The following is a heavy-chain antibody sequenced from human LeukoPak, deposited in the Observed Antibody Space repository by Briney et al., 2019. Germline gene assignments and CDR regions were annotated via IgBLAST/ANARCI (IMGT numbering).Heavy chain of an antibody. CDR1: GFTFSNYW. V-gene: IGHV3-7*01. CDR2: IKQDGSEK. J-gene: IGHJ4*02. CDR3: ARDRQIAY. Sequence: GGALRLYCAASGFTFSNYWLTWVRQAPGQGLEWLANIKQDGSEKHYVDSVKGRFTISRDNAKNSLYLQMNSLRAEDTAVYYCARDRQIAYWGQGTLVTVSS.